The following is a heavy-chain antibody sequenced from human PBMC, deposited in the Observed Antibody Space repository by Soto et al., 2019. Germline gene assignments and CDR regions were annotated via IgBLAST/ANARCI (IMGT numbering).Heavy chain of an antibody. V-gene: IGHV3-30*03. D-gene: IGHD2-2*01. Sequence: PXGFLRLSFAVSSFTFSSYAVHWVRQAPGKGLEWVAVISYDGNIKYYADSVKGRFTISRDNSKNTLYLQVNSLRAEDTAVYYCVRRAEGSTGDGYYYVALDVWGQGTTVTVSS. CDR2: ISYDGNIK. CDR3: VRRAEGSTGDGYYYVALDV. CDR1: SFTFSSYA. J-gene: IGHJ6*02.